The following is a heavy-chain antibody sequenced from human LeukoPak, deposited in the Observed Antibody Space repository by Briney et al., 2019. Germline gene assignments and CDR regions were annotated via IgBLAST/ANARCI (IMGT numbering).Heavy chain of an antibody. Sequence: GGSLRLSCAASGFTFSDYWMNWVRQAPRKGLEWVANIDQDGSSEYYVGSVQGRFTISRDNAKNSLYLQMNSLRAEDTAVYYCARGDWAPFDYWSQGSLLTVSS. J-gene: IGHJ4*02. CDR2: IDQDGSSE. CDR1: GFTFSDYW. D-gene: IGHD2-21*02. V-gene: IGHV3-7*01. CDR3: ARGDWAPFDY.